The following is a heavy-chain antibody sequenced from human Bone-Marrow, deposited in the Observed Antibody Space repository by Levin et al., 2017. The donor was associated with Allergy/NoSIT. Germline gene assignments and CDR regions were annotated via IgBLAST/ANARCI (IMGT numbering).Heavy chain of an antibody. CDR3: AHSTLRYSYGSYYYYGTDV. CDR1: GFSLSTSGVG. J-gene: IGHJ6*02. V-gene: IGHV2-5*01. D-gene: IGHD5-18*01. CDR2: IYWNDDK. Sequence: VSGPTLVKPTQTLTLTCTFSGFSLSTSGVGVGWIRQPPGKALEWLALIYWNDDKRYSPSLKSRLTITKDTSKNQVVLTITNMDPVDTATYYCAHSTLRYSYGSYYYYGTDVWGQGTTVTVSS.